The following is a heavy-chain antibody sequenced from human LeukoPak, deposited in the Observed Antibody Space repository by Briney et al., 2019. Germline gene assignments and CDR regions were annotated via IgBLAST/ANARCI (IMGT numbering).Heavy chain of an antibody. V-gene: IGHV3-73*01. D-gene: IGHD3-22*01. CDR1: GFTFSGSA. J-gene: IGHJ4*02. CDR3: TPYYSDSSGYFFY. Sequence: GGSLRLSCAASGFTFSGSAMHWVRQASGKGPEWVGRIRSKANSYATAYAASVKGRFTISRDDSKNTAYLQMNSLKTEDTAVYYCTPYYSDSSGYFFYWGQGTLVTVSS. CDR2: IRSKANSYAT.